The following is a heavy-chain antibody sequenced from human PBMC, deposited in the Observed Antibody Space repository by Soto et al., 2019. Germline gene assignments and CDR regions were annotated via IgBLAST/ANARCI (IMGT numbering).Heavy chain of an antibody. CDR3: ARTSIAVAGTRYYYGMDV. D-gene: IGHD6-19*01. Sequence: SETLSLTCTVSGGSISSYYWSWIRQPAGKGLEWIGRIYTSGSTNYNPSLKSRVTMSVDTSKNQFSLKLSSVTAADTAVYYCARTSIAVAGTRYYYGMDVWGQGTTVTVSS. V-gene: IGHV4-4*07. J-gene: IGHJ6*02. CDR2: IYTSGST. CDR1: GGSISSYY.